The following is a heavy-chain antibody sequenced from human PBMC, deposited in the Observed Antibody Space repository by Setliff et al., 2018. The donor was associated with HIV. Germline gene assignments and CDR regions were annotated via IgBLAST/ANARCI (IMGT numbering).Heavy chain of an antibody. J-gene: IGHJ4*02. V-gene: IGHV2-5*01. CDR3: ARGSESLTYFDN. Sequence: SGPTLVNPTQTLTLTCTFSGFALSTSGVGVGWIRQPPGKALEWLALIYWNDDKRHSPSLKTRLTISKDTSKNQVVLTMTNMDPVDTATYYCARGSESLTYFDNLGPGTLVTVSS. CDR1: GFALSTSGVG. CDR2: IYWNDDK. D-gene: IGHD3-10*01.